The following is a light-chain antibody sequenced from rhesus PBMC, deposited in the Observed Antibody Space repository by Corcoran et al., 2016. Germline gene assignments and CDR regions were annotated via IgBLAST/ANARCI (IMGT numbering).Light chain of an antibody. V-gene: IGKV1-69*01. Sequence: DIQMTQSPSSLSASVGDRVTITCRASQGINNWLAWYQQKPGKPPQLLIYRASNLQTGVPSRFRGSASGTDFTLTISSLQPEDVATYYCQQHDLSPPTFGGGTRVEIK. CDR2: RAS. J-gene: IGKJ4*01. CDR1: QGINNW. CDR3: QQHDLSPPT.